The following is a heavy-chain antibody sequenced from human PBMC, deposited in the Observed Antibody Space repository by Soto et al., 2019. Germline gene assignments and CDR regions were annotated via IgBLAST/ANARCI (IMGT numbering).Heavy chain of an antibody. D-gene: IGHD5-12*01. CDR3: VSGEGRYGHDPRFYY. V-gene: IGHV3-30*03. CDR2: ISHGGSDT. J-gene: IGHJ4*02. CDR1: GFSFSNHG. Sequence: QMQLVESGGGAVQPGRSLRLSCAASGFSFSNHGMHWVRQAPGKGLEWVADISHGGSDTWYADYVKGRFTISRDNSKNTVDLQRAALRREDTAIFYCVSGEGRYGHDPRFYYWGQGTLVTVSS.